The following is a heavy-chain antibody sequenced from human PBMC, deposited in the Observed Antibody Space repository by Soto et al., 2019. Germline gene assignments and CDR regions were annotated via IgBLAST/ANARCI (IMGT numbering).Heavy chain of an antibody. CDR1: GFTFSSYG. J-gene: IGHJ4*02. Sequence: GSLRLSCAASGFTFSSYGMHWVRQAPGKGLEWVAVISYDGSNKYYADSVKGRFTISRDNSKNTLYLQMNSLRAEDTAVYYCAKDRGTMVRGVIIRGAYYFDYWGQGTLVTVSS. V-gene: IGHV3-30*18. CDR3: AKDRGTMVRGVIIRGAYYFDY. CDR2: ISYDGSNK. D-gene: IGHD3-10*01.